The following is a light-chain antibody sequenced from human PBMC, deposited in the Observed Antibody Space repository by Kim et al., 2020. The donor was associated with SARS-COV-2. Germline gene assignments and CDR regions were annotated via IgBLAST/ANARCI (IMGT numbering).Light chain of an antibody. CDR1: QSVGSNY. CDR2: GAS. V-gene: IGKV3-20*01. Sequence: ETVLTQSPGTLSLSPGERATLSCRASQSVGSNYLAWFQQKPGQAPRLLIYGASGRATGIPDRFSGCGSGTDFTLTISRLEPQDFAVYYRQQYCNSPQTFGQGTKLEI. CDR3: QQYCNSPQT. J-gene: IGKJ2*01.